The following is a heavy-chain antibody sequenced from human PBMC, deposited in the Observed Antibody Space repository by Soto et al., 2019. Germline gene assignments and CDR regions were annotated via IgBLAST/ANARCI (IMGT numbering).Heavy chain of an antibody. D-gene: IGHD3-22*01. CDR1: GYSFTSYW. CDR3: ARFLEDYYDSSGYYFDY. J-gene: IGHJ4*02. CDR2: IYPGDSDT. V-gene: IGHV5-51*01. Sequence: GESLKISGTGSGYSFTSYWIGWGRQMPGKGLEWMGIIYPGDSDTRYSPSFQGQVTISADKSISTAYLQWSSLKASDTAMYYCARFLEDYYDSSGYYFDYWGQGTLVTVSS.